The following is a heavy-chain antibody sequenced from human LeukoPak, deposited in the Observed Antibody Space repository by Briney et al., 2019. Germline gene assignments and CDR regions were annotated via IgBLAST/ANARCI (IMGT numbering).Heavy chain of an antibody. V-gene: IGHV4-59*08. J-gene: IGHJ4*02. CDR1: GGTISSYY. CDR2: IHSSGST. Sequence: SETLSLTCTVSGGTISSYYWNWIRQPPGKGLEWIGYIHSSGSTKYNPSLKSRVTMSVDTSKNQFSLKLSSVTAADTAVYYCARWYSSGWAFDYWGQGTLVTVSS. CDR3: ARWYSSGWAFDY. D-gene: IGHD6-19*01.